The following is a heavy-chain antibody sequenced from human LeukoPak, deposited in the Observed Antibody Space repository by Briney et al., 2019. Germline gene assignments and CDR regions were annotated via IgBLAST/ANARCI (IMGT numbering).Heavy chain of an antibody. CDR1: GGSISSYY. CDR3: SGSMLRADMDV. CDR2: IYTSGST. J-gene: IGHJ6*02. D-gene: IGHD3-10*01. Sequence: SETLSLTCTVSGGSISSYYWSWIRQPAGKGLEWIGRIYTSGSTNYNPSLKSRVTISVDRPKNQFSLKLRSVTAADTAVYYCSGSMLRADMDVWGQGTTVTVSS. V-gene: IGHV4-4*07.